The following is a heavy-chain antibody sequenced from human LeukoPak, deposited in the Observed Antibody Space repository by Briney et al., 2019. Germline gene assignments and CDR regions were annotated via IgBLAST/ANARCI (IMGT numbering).Heavy chain of an antibody. CDR3: ARDRPYYDISTGSPGLFDY. V-gene: IGHV3-30-3*01. Sequence: GRSLRLSCAASGFTFSSYAMHWVRQAPGKGLEWVAVISYDGSNKYYADSVKGRFTISRDNSKNTLYLQMNSLRAEDTAVYYCARDRPYYDISTGSPGLFDYWGQGTLVTVSS. CDR1: GFTFSSYA. D-gene: IGHD3-9*01. J-gene: IGHJ4*02. CDR2: ISYDGSNK.